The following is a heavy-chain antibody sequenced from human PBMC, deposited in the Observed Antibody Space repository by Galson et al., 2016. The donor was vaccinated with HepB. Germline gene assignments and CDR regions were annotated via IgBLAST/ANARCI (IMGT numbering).Heavy chain of an antibody. CDR2: ISASGGGT. J-gene: IGHJ4*02. V-gene: IGHV3-23*01. D-gene: IGHD2/OR15-2a*01. CDR3: ATLQQGNIMDYFDS. CDR1: GFTLRSYV. Sequence: SLRLSCAASGFTLRSYVMSWVRQTPGRGLEWVSGISASGGGTYYADSVKGRFTISRDNSKNILYLQMNNLRAEDTAVYYCATLQQGNIMDYFDSWGQGTLVTVSS.